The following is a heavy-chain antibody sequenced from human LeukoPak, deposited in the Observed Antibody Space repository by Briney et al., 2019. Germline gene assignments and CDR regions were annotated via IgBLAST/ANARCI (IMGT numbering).Heavy chain of an antibody. CDR3: ATGYSSTWYYFDY. CDR2: IYTSGRT. Sequence: SETLSLTCTVSGAPITSYYWSWIRQPAGKGLEWIGRIYTSGRTDYNPSLKSRVTMSVDTSKNQFSLKLSSVTAADTAVYYCATGYSSTWYYFDYWGQGTLVTVSS. V-gene: IGHV4-4*07. D-gene: IGHD6-13*01. J-gene: IGHJ4*02. CDR1: GAPITSYY.